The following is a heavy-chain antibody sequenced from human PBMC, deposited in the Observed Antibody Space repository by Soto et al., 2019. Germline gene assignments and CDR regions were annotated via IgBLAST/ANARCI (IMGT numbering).Heavy chain of an antibody. V-gene: IGHV6-1*01. J-gene: IGHJ4*02. D-gene: IGHD6-13*01. CDR3: ARGTRLSKQQREQYSFDY. CDR2: TYYRSKWYD. Sequence: SQTLSLTSSISWDSVSSNSAAWNWLRQSPSRRLEWLGRTYYRSKWYDDYAVSVKSRITINPDTSKNQFSLQLNSVTPQDTDVYYCARGTRLSKQQREQYSFDYWGQGTLVTVSS. CDR1: WDSVSSNSAA.